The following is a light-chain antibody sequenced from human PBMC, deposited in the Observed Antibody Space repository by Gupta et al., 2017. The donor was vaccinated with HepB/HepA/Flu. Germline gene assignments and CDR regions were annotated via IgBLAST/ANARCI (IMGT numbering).Light chain of an antibody. Sequence: DIQMTQSPSSLSASVGDRVTITCRARQGISNYLAWYQQKPGKVPKLLIYAASTLQSGVPSRFSGSGSGTDFTLTISSLKPEDVATYYCQKYNRDPETFGQGTKVEIK. CDR3: QKYNRDPET. J-gene: IGKJ1*01. CDR1: QGISNY. CDR2: AAS. V-gene: IGKV1-27*01.